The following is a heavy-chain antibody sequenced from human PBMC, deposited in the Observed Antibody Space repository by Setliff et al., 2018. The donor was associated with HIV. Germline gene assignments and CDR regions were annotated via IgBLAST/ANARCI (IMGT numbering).Heavy chain of an antibody. Sequence: PGGSLRLSCAASGFIFSDYYMSWIRQAPGKGLEWISYISTSGSTIHYADSVKGRFTISRDNAKNSLYLQMNSLRAEDTAVYYCARDHRPYFYDKAWFDPWGQGTLVTVSS. V-gene: IGHV3-11*04. D-gene: IGHD3-22*01. CDR2: ISTSGSTI. CDR3: ARDHRPYFYDKAWFDP. J-gene: IGHJ5*02. CDR1: GFIFSDYY.